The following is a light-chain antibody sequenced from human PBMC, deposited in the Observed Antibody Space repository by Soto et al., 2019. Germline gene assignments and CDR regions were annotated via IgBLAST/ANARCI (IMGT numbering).Light chain of an antibody. CDR2: DAS. V-gene: IGKV3-11*01. Sequence: EIVLTQSPATLSLSPGERATLSCRASQSVSSYLAWYQQKPGQAPRLLIYDASNRATGIPARFTGSGLGTDFTLTISSLEPEDFALYYCQHRSNWPLTFGGGTKAEIK. J-gene: IGKJ4*01. CDR3: QHRSNWPLT. CDR1: QSVSSY.